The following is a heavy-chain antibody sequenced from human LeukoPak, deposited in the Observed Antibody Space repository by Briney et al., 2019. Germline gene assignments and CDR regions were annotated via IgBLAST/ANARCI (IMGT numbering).Heavy chain of an antibody. J-gene: IGHJ4*02. CDR1: GFSFSDYS. D-gene: IGHD1-26*01. CDR3: ASGTIVGARRADN. CDR2: ISGNSFHI. V-gene: IGHV3-21*01. Sequence: PGGSLRLSCAASGFSFSDYSMTWVRQAPGKALEWVSSISGNSFHIFYADSVKGRFTISRDNAYKSLYLQLNSLRAEDTAVYYCASGTIVGARRADNWGQGTLVTVSS.